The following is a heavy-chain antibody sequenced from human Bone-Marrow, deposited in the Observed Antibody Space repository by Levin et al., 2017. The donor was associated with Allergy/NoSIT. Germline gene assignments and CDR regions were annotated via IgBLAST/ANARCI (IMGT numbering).Heavy chain of an antibody. CDR3: ARDGGETGTTRWIDP. V-gene: IGHV1-46*01. CDR1: GYTFTNYY. J-gene: IGHJ5*02. D-gene: IGHD1-1*01. CDR2: INPSGGST. Sequence: ASVKVSCKASGYTFTNYYMHWVRQAPGQGLEWMGIINPSGGSTMYAQKFQGRVTMTRDTSTNTVFMELSSLRSEDTAIYYCARDGGETGTTRWIDPWGQGTLVTVSS.